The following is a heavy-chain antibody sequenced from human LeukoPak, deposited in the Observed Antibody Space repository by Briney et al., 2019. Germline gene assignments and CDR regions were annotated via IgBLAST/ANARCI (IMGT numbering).Heavy chain of an antibody. CDR3: AGDGTGVYNLVQY. CDR2: INPNSGGT. CDR1: GYTFTGYY. J-gene: IGHJ4*02. V-gene: IGHV1-2*02. Sequence: ASVKVSCKASGYTFTGYYMHWVRQAPGQGLEWMGWINPNSGGTNYAQKFQGRVTMTRDTSISAVYMELSRLRSDDTAVYYCAGDGTGVYNLVQYWGQGTLVTVSS. D-gene: IGHD5-24*01.